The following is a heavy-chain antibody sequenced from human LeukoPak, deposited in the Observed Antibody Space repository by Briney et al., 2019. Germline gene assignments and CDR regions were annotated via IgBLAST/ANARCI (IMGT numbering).Heavy chain of an antibody. J-gene: IGHJ4*02. D-gene: IGHD5-24*01. Sequence: PGGSLRLSCAASGFTFSSYSMHWVRQAPGKGLEWISYISSGSVTIYYADSVKGRFTISRDNAKNSLYLQMHSLRDEDMAVYYCARGDRDGYNYLCDSWGQGTLVTVPS. CDR1: GFTFSSYS. CDR3: ARGDRDGYNYLCDS. V-gene: IGHV3-48*02. CDR2: ISSGSVTI.